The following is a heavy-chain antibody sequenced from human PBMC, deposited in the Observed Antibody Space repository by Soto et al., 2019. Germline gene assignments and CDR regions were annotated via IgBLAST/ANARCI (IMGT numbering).Heavy chain of an antibody. V-gene: IGHV3-15*01. CDR1: GFTFSNAW. CDR2: ITSKSAGATT. CDR3: CTEPTLFMAH. J-gene: IGHJ4*02. Sequence: EAQLVESGGGLVTPGESLRLSCVASGFTFSNAWMSWVRQVPGKGLEWIGRITSKSAGATTAYAAPVTGRFTVSRDDLKNTLYLQVNRLKTEDTGIYYCCTEPTLFMAHWGQGTLVTVSS.